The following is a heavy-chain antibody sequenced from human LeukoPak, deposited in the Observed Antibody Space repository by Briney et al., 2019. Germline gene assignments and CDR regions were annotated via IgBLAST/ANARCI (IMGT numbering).Heavy chain of an antibody. J-gene: IGHJ6*02. Sequence: QPGGSLRLSCAASGFTFSSYGMHWVRQAPGKGLEWVAVIWYDGSNKYYADSVKGRFTISRDNSKNTLYLQMNSLRAGDTVVYYCARDPPRKTGAQGYYYYYGMDVWGQGTTVTVSS. CDR1: GFTFSSYG. CDR2: IWYDGSNK. V-gene: IGHV3-33*01. D-gene: IGHD1-1*01. CDR3: ARDPPRKTGAQGYYYYYGMDV.